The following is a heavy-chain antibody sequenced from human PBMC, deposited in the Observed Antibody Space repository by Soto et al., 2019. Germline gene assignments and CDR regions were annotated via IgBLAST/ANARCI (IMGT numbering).Heavy chain of an antibody. CDR3: ARVVNNYYYYMDV. Sequence: AGSLRLSCAASGFTFSSYSMNWVRQAPGKGLEWVSYISSSSSTIYYADSVKGRFTISRDNAKNSLYLQMNSLRAEDTAVYYCARVVNNYYYYMDVWGKGTTVTVSS. CDR1: GFTFSSYS. V-gene: IGHV3-48*01. CDR2: ISSSSSTI. J-gene: IGHJ6*03. D-gene: IGHD2-15*01.